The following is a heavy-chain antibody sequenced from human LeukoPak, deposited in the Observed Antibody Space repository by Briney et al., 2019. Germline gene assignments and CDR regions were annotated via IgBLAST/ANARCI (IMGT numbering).Heavy chain of an antibody. V-gene: IGHV4-4*07. J-gene: IGHJ3*02. CDR2: IYTRGST. CDR3: ARGRYCSADICSGGDAFDI. D-gene: IGHD2-15*01. Sequence: SATLSLTCTVSGGSINNYYWSWIRQPAGKGLEWIGRIYTRGSTNYNPSLKSRVTMSVDTSKNQFSLKLSTVTAADTAVYYCARGRYCSADICSGGDAFDIWGQGTMVSVSS. CDR1: GGSINNYY.